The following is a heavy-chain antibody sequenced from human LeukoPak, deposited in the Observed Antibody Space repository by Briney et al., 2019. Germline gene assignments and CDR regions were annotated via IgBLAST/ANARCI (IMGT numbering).Heavy chain of an antibody. D-gene: IGHD6-13*01. V-gene: IGHV4-39*01. J-gene: IGHJ4*02. CDR3: ARLNLAAAGTLDY. Sequence: PSETLSLTCTVSGGSISSSSYYWGWIRQPPGKGLEWIGSIYYSGCTYYNPSLNRRVTISLDTSKNQFSLKLSSVTAADTAVYYCARLNLAAAGTLDYWGQGTLVTVSS. CDR2: IYYSGCT. CDR1: GGSISSSSYY.